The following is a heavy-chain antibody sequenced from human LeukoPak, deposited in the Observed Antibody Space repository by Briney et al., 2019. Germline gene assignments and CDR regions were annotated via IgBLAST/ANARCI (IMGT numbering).Heavy chain of an antibody. J-gene: IGHJ4*02. CDR3: AKDRDYDFWSGYCHFDY. V-gene: IGHV3-23*01. CDR1: GFTFSSYA. CDR2: ISGSGGST. D-gene: IGHD3-3*01. Sequence: GGSLRLSCAASGFTFSSYAMSWVRQAPGKGLEWVSAISGSGGSTYYADSVKGRFTISRDNSKNTLYLQMNSLRAEDTAVYYCAKDRDYDFWSGYCHFDYWDQGTLVTVSS.